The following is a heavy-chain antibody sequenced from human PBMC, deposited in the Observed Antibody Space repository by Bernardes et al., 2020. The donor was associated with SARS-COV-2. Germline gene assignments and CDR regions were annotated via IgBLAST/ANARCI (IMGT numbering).Heavy chain of an antibody. CDR3: ARARGGAAAHAYDY. V-gene: IGHV4-59*01. Sequence: SETLSLTCTVSGGSMTSYYSTWTRQPPGKGLEWIGYMSYTGGTNYNPSLKSRVTISIDTSKNQFSLKLKSVTAADTAVYYCARARGGAAAHAYDYWGQGTLVTVSS. CDR1: GGSMTSYY. D-gene: IGHD6-13*01. CDR2: MSYTGGT. J-gene: IGHJ4*02.